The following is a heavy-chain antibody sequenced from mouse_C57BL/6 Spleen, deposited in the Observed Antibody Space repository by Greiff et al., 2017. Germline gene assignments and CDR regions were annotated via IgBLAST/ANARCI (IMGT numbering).Heavy chain of an antibody. D-gene: IGHD2-3*01. CDR3: GRSGGYDGYDLFDY. J-gene: IGHJ2*01. Sequence: QVQLQQPGAELVKPGASVKMSCKASGYTFTSYWITWVKQRPGQGLEWIGDIYPGSGSTNYNEKFKSKATLTVDTSSSTAYMQLSSLTSEDSAVYYCGRSGGYDGYDLFDYWGQGTTLTVSS. CDR1: GYTFTSYW. CDR2: IYPGSGST. V-gene: IGHV1-55*01.